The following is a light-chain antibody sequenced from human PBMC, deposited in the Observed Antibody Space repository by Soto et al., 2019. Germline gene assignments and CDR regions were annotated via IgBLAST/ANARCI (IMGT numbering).Light chain of an antibody. J-gene: IGKJ1*01. V-gene: IGKV1-17*01. CDR2: ATS. Sequence: DIPMTQSPSSLSASVGDIVTITCRASQGIRDDLSWYQQKPWKAPKRLIFATSMLQSGVTSRFSGSGSGTEFTLTISSLQPEDFSTSYCLQHKSYPRTVGQGTKVEI. CDR3: LQHKSYPRT. CDR1: QGIRDD.